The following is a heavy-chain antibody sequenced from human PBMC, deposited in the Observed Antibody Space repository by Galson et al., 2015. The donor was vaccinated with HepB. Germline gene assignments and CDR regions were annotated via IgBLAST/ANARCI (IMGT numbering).Heavy chain of an antibody. CDR3: ARSVEGGATGD. J-gene: IGHJ4*02. CDR1: GFTFSSYA. D-gene: IGHD2-15*01. V-gene: IGHV3-23*01. Sequence: SLRLSCAASGFTFSSYAMRWVRQAPGKGLEWVSAISGSGGSTYYADSVKGRFTISRDNSKSTLFLQMSSLRAEDTAVYYCARSVEGGATGDWGQGTLVTVSS. CDR2: ISGSGGST.